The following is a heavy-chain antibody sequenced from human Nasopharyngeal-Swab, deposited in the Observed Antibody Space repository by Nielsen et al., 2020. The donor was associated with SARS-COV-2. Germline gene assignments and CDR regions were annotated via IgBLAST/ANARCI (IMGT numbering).Heavy chain of an antibody. J-gene: IGHJ6*03. CDR1: GFTFSSYG. V-gene: IGHV3-30*18. CDR3: AKGRFKFFGVVIIDYYYYMDV. D-gene: IGHD3-3*01. CDR2: ITIDGNYK. Sequence: SLKISCAASGFTFSSYGMHWVRQAPGKGLEWVAVITIDGNYKYYADSVQGRFTISRDNSKNTLFLQMNSLRAEDTAVYYCAKGRFKFFGVVIIDYYYYMDVWGKGTTVTVSS.